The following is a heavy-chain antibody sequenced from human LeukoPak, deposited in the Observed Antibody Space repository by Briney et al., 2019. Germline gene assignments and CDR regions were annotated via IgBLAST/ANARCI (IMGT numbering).Heavy chain of an antibody. CDR1: GGSISSGGYY. Sequence: SETLSLTCAVSGGSISSGGYYWGWIRQPPGKGLEWIGYIYHNGSTYYNPSLKSRVTISVDRSKNQFSLKLSSVTAADTAVYYCARVSVWGSYLHPDAFDIWGQGTMVTVSS. J-gene: IGHJ3*02. V-gene: IGHV4-30-2*01. D-gene: IGHD3-16*02. CDR3: ARVSVWGSYLHPDAFDI. CDR2: IYHNGST.